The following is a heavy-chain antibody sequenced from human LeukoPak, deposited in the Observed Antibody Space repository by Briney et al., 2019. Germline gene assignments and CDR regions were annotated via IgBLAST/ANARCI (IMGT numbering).Heavy chain of an antibody. J-gene: IGHJ4*02. CDR2: ISSSGSTI. CDR1: GFTFSSYE. V-gene: IGHV3-48*03. CDR3: ARNSYSNYGLD. D-gene: IGHD4-11*01. Sequence: GGSLRLSCAASGFTFSSYEMNWVRQAPGKGLERVAYISSSGSTIYYADSVKGRFTISRDNAKNSLYLQMNSLRAEDTAVYYCARNSYSNYGLDWGQGTLVTVSS.